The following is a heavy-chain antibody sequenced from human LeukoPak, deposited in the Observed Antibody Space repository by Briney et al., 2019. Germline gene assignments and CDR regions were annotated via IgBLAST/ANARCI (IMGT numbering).Heavy chain of an antibody. V-gene: IGHV4-39*01. D-gene: IGHD3-16*01. CDR3: ARGGEYHPQVLKNWFDP. CDR2: IYYSGST. Sequence: SETLSLTCTVSGGSISSSSYYWGWIRQPPGKGLEWVGSIYYSGSTYYNPSLKSRVTISVDTSKNQFSLKLSSVTAADTAVYYCARGGEYHPQVLKNWFDPWGQGTLVTVSS. J-gene: IGHJ5*02. CDR1: GGSISSSSYY.